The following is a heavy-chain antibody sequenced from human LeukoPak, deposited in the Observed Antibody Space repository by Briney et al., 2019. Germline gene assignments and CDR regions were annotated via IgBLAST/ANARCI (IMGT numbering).Heavy chain of an antibody. CDR3: ARDFYDTSGYYYDY. CDR2: ISSSSSYI. J-gene: IGHJ4*02. Sequence: TGGSLRLSCAASGSTFSSYEMNWVRQAPGKGLEWVSSISSSSSYIYYADSVKGRFTISRDNAKNSLYLQMNSLRAEDTAVYYCARDFYDTSGYYYDYWGQGTLVTVSS. V-gene: IGHV3-21*01. CDR1: GSTFSSYE. D-gene: IGHD3-22*01.